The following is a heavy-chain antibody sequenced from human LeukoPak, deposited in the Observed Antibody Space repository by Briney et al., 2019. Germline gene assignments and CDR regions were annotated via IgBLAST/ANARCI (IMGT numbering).Heavy chain of an antibody. CDR3: ARVSSTVVTSYWYFDL. D-gene: IGHD4-23*01. CDR1: GGTFSSYA. V-gene: IGHV1-69*06. CDR2: IIPIFGTA. Sequence: GASVKVSCKASGGTFSSYAISWVRQAPGQGLEWMGGIIPIFGTANYAQKFQGRVTITADKSTSTAYMELSSLRSEDTAVYYCARVSSTVVTSYWYFDLWGRGTLVTVSS. J-gene: IGHJ2*01.